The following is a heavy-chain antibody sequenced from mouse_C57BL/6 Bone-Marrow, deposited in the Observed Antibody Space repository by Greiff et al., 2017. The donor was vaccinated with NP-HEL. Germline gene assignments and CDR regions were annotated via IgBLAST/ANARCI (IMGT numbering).Heavy chain of an antibody. CDR2: IHPNSGST. V-gene: IGHV1-64*01. D-gene: IGHD1-1*01. CDR1: GYTFTSYW. Sequence: VQLQQPGAELVKPGASVKLSCKASGYTFTSYWMHWVKQRPGQGLEWIGMIHPNSGSTNYNEKFKSKATLTVDKSSSTAYMQLSSLTSEDSAVYYCARQGTTVVATEDYWGQGTTLTVSS. J-gene: IGHJ2*01. CDR3: ARQGTTVVATEDY.